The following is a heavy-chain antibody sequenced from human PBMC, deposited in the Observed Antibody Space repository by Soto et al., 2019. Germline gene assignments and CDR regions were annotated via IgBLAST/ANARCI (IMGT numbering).Heavy chain of an antibody. Sequence: SETLSLTCTVSGGSISSGDYYWSWIRQPPGKGLEWIGYIYYSGSTYYNPSLKSRVTISVDTSKNQFSLKLSSVTAADTAVYYCARDPAGYYYDSSGYHDAFDIWGQGTMVTVSS. CDR2: IYYSGST. CDR3: ARDPAGYYYDSSGYHDAFDI. J-gene: IGHJ3*02. D-gene: IGHD3-22*01. V-gene: IGHV4-30-4*01. CDR1: GGSISSGDYY.